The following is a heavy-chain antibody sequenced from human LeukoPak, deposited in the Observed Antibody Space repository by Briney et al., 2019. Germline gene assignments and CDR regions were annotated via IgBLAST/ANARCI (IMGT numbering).Heavy chain of an antibody. D-gene: IGHD2-2*01. CDR1: GFTFSSYW. Sequence: GGSLRLSCAASGFTFSSYWMSWVRQAPGKRLEWVANIKQDGSEKYYVDSVKGRFTISRDNAKNSLYLQMNSLRAEDTAVYYCARPLSDSSTSQEDYFDYWGQGTLVTVSS. J-gene: IGHJ4*02. CDR3: ARPLSDSSTSQEDYFDY. CDR2: IKQDGSEK. V-gene: IGHV3-7*01.